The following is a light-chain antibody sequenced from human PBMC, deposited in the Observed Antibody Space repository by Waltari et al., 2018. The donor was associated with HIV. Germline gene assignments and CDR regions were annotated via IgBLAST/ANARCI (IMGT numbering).Light chain of an antibody. Sequence: DIVMTQSPAILSVSPGERVTLSCRASQGVGSNLAWYQQKVGQAPRPLIYGAATRAAEIPVRFSGSWSGTDFTLTIDSLQSEDFATYYCQQYNIRPRGNTFGQGTKLQIK. J-gene: IGKJ2*01. CDR1: QGVGSN. CDR3: QQYNIRPRGNT. CDR2: GAA. V-gene: IGKV3-15*01.